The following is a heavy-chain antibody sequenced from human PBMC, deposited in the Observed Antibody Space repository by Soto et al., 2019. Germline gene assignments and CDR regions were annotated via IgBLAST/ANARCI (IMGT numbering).Heavy chain of an antibody. Sequence: EVQLLESGGGLVQPGGSLRLSCAASGFTFSSYAMSWVRQAPGKGLEWVSGISGSGGSTNYADSVKGRFTISRDNSKNTLYLQMNSLRVEDTAVYYCAKDQGTSSLWWLDYWGQGTLVSVSS. CDR2: ISGSGGST. D-gene: IGHD2-2*01. J-gene: IGHJ4*02. V-gene: IGHV3-23*01. CDR3: AKDQGTSSLWWLDY. CDR1: GFTFSSYA.